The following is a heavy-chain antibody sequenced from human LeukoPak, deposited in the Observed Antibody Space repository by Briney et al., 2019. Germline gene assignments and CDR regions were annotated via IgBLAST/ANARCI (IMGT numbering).Heavy chain of an antibody. CDR3: ARGWSYYGSGSYYIDPHFDY. J-gene: IGHJ4*02. CDR2: INPNSGGT. Sequence: ASVKVSCKASGYTFTSYDMHWVRQAPGQGLEWMGWINPNSGGTNYAQKFQGRVTMTRDTSISTAYMELSRLRSDDTAVYYCARGWSYYGSGSYYIDPHFDYWGQGTLVTVSS. CDR1: GYTFTSYD. D-gene: IGHD3-10*01. V-gene: IGHV1-2*02.